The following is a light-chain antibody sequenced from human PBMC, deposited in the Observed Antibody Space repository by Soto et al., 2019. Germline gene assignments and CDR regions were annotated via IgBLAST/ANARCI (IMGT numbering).Light chain of an antibody. CDR1: HSVSSS. CDR2: GAS. V-gene: IGKV3-15*01. CDR3: QQYITWPPWT. Sequence: EVVMTQSPATLSVSPGERATLSCRASHSVSSSLAWYQQKPGQAPRLLISGASTRAAGIPARFSGSGSGTEFTLTISSLQSEDFAVYYCQQYITWPPWTFGQGTKVEIK. J-gene: IGKJ1*01.